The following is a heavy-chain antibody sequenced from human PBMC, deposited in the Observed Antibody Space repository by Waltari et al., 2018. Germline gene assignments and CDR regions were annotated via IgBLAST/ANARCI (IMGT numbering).Heavy chain of an antibody. Sequence: QVQLVQSGAEVKKPGASVRVSCAASGYTFTSYYIHWVRQAPGQGLEWMGLINPSGGSTNYEKKFQGRVTMTRDTSTNTVYMELTTLRSEDTAIYYCARDGYQLRTASNWFDPWGLGTLVTVSS. CDR3: ARDGYQLRTASNWFDP. D-gene: IGHD2-2*01. CDR1: GYTFTSYY. CDR2: INPSGGST. V-gene: IGHV1-46*01. J-gene: IGHJ5*02.